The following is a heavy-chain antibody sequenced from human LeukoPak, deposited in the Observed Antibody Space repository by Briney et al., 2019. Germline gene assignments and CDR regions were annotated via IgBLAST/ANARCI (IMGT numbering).Heavy chain of an antibody. CDR2: IYYSGST. D-gene: IGHD4-17*01. CDR3: ASGMSSEGYDYEAFDI. CDR1: GGSISSYY. Sequence: SETLSLTCTVSGGSISSYYWSWIRQPPGKGLEWIGYIYYSGSTNYNPSLKSRVTISVDTSKNQFSLKLSSVTAADTAVYYCASGMSSEGYDYEAFDIWAKGQWSPSLQ. V-gene: IGHV4-59*01. J-gene: IGHJ3*02.